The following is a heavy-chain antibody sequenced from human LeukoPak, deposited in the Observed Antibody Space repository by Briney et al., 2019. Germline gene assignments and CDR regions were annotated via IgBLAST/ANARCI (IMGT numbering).Heavy chain of an antibody. Sequence: GGSLRLSCAAAGFTFSSYGMHWVRQAPGKGLEWVAVIWYDGSNKYYADSVKGRFTISRDNSKNTLYLQMNSLRAEDTAVYYCARGTRGGGRYNYYGMDVWGQGTTVTVSS. J-gene: IGHJ6*02. V-gene: IGHV3-33*01. D-gene: IGHD3-16*01. CDR1: GFTFSSYG. CDR2: IWYDGSNK. CDR3: ARGTRGGGRYNYYGMDV.